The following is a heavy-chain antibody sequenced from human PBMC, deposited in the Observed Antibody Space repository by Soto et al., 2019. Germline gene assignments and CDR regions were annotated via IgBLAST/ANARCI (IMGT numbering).Heavy chain of an antibody. J-gene: IGHJ4*02. D-gene: IGHD5-18*01. Sequence: SVKVSCKASGGTFSSYAISWVRQAPGQVLEWMGVIIPIFGTANYAQKFQGRVTITADESTSTAYMELSSLRSEDTAVYYCARERGGYSYGELDYWGQGTLVTVSS. V-gene: IGHV1-69*13. CDR3: ARERGGYSYGELDY. CDR1: GGTFSSYA. CDR2: IIPIFGTA.